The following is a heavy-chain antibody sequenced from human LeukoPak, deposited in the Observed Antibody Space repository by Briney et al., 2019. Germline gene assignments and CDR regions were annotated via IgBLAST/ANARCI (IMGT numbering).Heavy chain of an antibody. D-gene: IGHD1-1*01. V-gene: IGHV3-7*01. J-gene: IGHJ4*02. CDR3: VRDFSLTRLERPFDY. Sequence: GSLRLSCSASGFTFSSYWVTWVRQAPGEGLEWVANIKQDGSEKYYVDSVKGRFTISRDDAKNSLYLQMNSLRAEDTAVYYCVRDFSLTRLERPFDYWGQGTLVTVSS. CDR2: IKQDGSEK. CDR1: GFTFSSYW.